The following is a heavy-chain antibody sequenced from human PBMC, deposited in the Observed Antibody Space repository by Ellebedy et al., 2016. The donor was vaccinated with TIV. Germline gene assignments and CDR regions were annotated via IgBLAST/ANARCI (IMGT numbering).Heavy chain of an antibody. D-gene: IGHD7-27*01. CDR3: ARADWGSADC. J-gene: IGHJ4*02. Sequence: GGSLRLSXAASGFTFSSYWMSWVRQAPGKGLEWVATINQDGSEQYYVDSVKGRFTISRDNAKSSLYLQMNSLRDEDTAVYYCARADWGSADCWGQGTLVTVSS. CDR2: INQDGSEQ. CDR1: GFTFSSYW. V-gene: IGHV3-7*01.